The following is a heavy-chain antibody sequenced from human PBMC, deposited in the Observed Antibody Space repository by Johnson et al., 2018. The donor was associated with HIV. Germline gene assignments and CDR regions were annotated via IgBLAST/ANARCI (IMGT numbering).Heavy chain of an antibody. CDR2: ISYDGSEK. J-gene: IGHJ3*02. V-gene: IGHV3-30*04. CDR3: ATDIVVVLAVTGTGAAFDI. Sequence: QVQLVESGGVLVKPGGSLRLSCAASGFTFSSYAMHWVRQAPGKGLEWVAVISYDGSEKYYVDSVKGRFTISRDNAKNSLYLQMNSLRAEDTAVYYCATDIVVVLAVTGTGAAFDIWGQGTMVTVSS. D-gene: IGHD2-15*01. CDR1: GFTFSSYA.